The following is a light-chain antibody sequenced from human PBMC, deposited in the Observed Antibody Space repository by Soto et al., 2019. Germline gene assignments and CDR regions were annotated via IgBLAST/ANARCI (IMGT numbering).Light chain of an antibody. Sequence: IHLTQSPSSLSASVGDRVTITCRASQGISSYLAWYQQKPGKAPKLLIYAASTLQSGVPSRFSGSGSGTDFTLTISSXQPEDFATYYCQQLNSYPWTFGQGTKVDIK. CDR3: QQLNSYPWT. CDR1: QGISSY. CDR2: AAS. J-gene: IGKJ1*01. V-gene: IGKV1-9*01.